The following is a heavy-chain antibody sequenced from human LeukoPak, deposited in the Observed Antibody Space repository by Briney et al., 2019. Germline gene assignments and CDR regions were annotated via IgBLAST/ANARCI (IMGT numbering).Heavy chain of an antibody. CDR2: IYYSGST. CDR1: GGSISSSSYY. J-gene: IGHJ3*02. CDR3: ARRGRIVPGAIDAFDI. D-gene: IGHD2-2*01. V-gene: IGHV4-39*01. Sequence: PSETLSLTCTVSGGSISSSSYYWDWIRQPPGKGLEWIGSIYYSGSTYYNPSLKSRVTISVDTSKNQFSLKLSSVTAADTAVYYCARRGRIVPGAIDAFDIWGQGTMVTVSS.